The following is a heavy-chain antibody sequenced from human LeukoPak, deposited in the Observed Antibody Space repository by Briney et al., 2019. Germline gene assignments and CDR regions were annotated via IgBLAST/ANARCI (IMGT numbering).Heavy chain of an antibody. Sequence: SETLSLTCTVSGGSISSYYWSWIRQPPGKGLEWIGYIYYSGSTNYSPSLKSRVTISVDTSKNQFSLKLSSVTAADTAVYYCARLVGVSGYDLNWFDPWGQGTLVTVSS. CDR3: ARLVGVSGYDLNWFDP. J-gene: IGHJ5*02. CDR2: IYYSGST. V-gene: IGHV4-59*01. CDR1: GGSISSYY. D-gene: IGHD5-12*01.